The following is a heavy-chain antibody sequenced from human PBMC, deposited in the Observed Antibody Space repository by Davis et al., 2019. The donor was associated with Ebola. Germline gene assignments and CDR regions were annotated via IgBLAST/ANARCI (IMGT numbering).Heavy chain of an antibody. CDR3: AKDSMTTVTTGVNFDY. J-gene: IGHJ4*02. Sequence: PGGSLRLSSAASGFTFSSYAMSWVRQAPGKGLEWVSAISGSGGSTYYADSVKGWFTISRDNSKNTLYLQMNSLRAEDTAVYYCAKDSMTTVTTGVNFDYWGQGTLVTVSS. V-gene: IGHV3-23*01. D-gene: IGHD4-17*01. CDR2: ISGSGGST. CDR1: GFTFSSYA.